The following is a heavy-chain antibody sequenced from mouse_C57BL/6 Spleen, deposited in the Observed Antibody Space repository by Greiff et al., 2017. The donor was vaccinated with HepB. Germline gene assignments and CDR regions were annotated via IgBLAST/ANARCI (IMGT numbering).Heavy chain of an antibody. J-gene: IGHJ3*01. D-gene: IGHD2-4*01. CDR3: ASDYDEGNWFAY. CDR2: IWSGGST. Sequence: QVQLQQSGPGLVQPSQSLSITCTVSGFSLTSYGVHWVRQSPGKGLEWLGVIWSGGSTDYNAAFISRLSISKDNSKSQVFFKMNSLQADDTAIYYCASDYDEGNWFAYWGQGTLVTVSA. CDR1: GFSLTSYG. V-gene: IGHV2-2*01.